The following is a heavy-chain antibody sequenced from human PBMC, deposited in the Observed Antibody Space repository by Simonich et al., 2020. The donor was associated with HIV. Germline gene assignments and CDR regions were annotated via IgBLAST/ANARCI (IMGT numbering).Heavy chain of an antibody. CDR3: ARLTAGGLGEYFQH. CDR2: INHSGST. V-gene: IGHV4-34*01. CDR1: GGSFSGYY. J-gene: IGHJ1*01. D-gene: IGHD6-13*01. Sequence: QVQLQQWGAGLLKPSETLSLTCAVYGGSFSGYYWSWIRQPPGKGLGWIGEINHSGSTNYNPSLKSRVTISGDTSNNQFSLKLSSVTAADTAVYYCARLTAGGLGEYFQHWGQGTLVTVSS.